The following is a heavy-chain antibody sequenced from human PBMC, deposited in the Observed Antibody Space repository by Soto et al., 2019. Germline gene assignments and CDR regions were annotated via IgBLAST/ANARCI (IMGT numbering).Heavy chain of an antibody. CDR3: ARDNDRPQLGGNYYYILDV. Sequence: QVQLEQSGAEVKKPGSSVKLSCKASGGTFRNSAISWVRQAPGQGVEWLGGIMPIFRTTDYAQKFQGRVTITADEATNTAYMELSGLRSDDTAVYYGARDNDRPQLGGNYYYILDVWGHGTTVTVSS. J-gene: IGHJ6*02. D-gene: IGHD1-1*01. V-gene: IGHV1-69*12. CDR2: IMPIFRTT. CDR1: GGTFRNSA.